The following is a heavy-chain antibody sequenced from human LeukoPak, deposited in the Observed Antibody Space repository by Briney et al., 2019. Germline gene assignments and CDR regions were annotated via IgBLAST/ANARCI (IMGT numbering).Heavy chain of an antibody. CDR1: GFTFSTYG. Sequence: PGGFLRLSCAASGFTFSTYGMSWVRQAPGKGLEWVSGISGSGGSRFYTDSVKGRFTISRDNSKNTLYLQMNSLRAEDTAVYYCAKLREWELPDLFDYWGQGTLVTVSS. CDR2: ISGSGGSR. CDR3: AKLREWELPDLFDY. J-gene: IGHJ4*02. V-gene: IGHV3-23*01. D-gene: IGHD1-26*01.